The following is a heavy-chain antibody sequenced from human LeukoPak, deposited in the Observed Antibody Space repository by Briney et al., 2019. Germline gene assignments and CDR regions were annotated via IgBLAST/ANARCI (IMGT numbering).Heavy chain of an antibody. D-gene: IGHD2-15*01. V-gene: IGHV1-18*01. Sequence: ASVKVSCKASGYTLTSYGISWVRQAPGQGLEWMGWISAYNGNTNYAQKLQGRVTMTTDTSTSTAYMELRSLRSDDTAVYYCARTEVYCSGGSCSYYYYGMDVWGQGTTVTVSS. CDR1: GYTLTSYG. CDR3: ARTEVYCSGGSCSYYYYGMDV. CDR2: ISAYNGNT. J-gene: IGHJ6*02.